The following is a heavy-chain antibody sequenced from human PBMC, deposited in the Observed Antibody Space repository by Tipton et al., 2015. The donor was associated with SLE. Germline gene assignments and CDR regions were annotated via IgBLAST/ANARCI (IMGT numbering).Heavy chain of an antibody. D-gene: IGHD6-13*01. CDR3: SRERLYSSSNWYHFDY. CDR1: GASISSYY. CDR2: LSSSGRT. J-gene: IGHJ4*02. Sequence: TLSLTCTVSGASISSYYWTWIRQPAGKGLEWIGRLSSSGRTNYIPSLKSRVTISVDTSKNQIFLSLNTVTAADTAVYYCSRERLYSSSNWYHFDYWGQGALVTVSS. V-gene: IGHV4-4*07.